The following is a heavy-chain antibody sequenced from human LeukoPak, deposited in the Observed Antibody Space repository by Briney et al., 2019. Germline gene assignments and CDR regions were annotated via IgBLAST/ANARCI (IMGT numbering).Heavy chain of an antibody. D-gene: IGHD3-10*01. CDR1: GYTFTSYD. V-gene: IGHV1-8*01. J-gene: IGHJ6*02. CDR3: ARGRELLWFGEFYGMDV. Sequence: ASVKVSYKASGYTFTSYDINWVRQATGQGLEWMGWMNPNSGNTGYAQKFQGRVTMTRNTSISTAYMELSSLRSEDTAVYYCARGRELLWFGEFYGMDVWGQGTTVTVSS. CDR2: MNPNSGNT.